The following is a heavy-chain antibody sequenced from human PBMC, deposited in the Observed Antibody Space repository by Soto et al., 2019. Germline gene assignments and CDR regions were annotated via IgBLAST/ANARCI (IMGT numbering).Heavy chain of an antibody. J-gene: IGHJ5*02. V-gene: IGHV1-2*02. CDR1: GYTFTGYF. CDR2: MNPDNGRT. Sequence: EASVKVSCKASGYTFTGYFIHWVRQAPGQGLEWMGWMNPDNGRTFYAPEFQGRVTLTRDTSIRTAYLELNSLKSDDTAVYFCAREGYRGRWLDPWGQGTLVTVSS. D-gene: IGHD1-26*01. CDR3: AREGYRGRWLDP.